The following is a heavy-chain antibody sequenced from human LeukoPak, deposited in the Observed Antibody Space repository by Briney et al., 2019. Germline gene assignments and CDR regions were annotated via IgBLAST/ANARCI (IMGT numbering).Heavy chain of an antibody. J-gene: IGHJ4*02. CDR1: GFTFSSYA. CDR3: AKRIQSAMAMGY. D-gene: IGHD5-18*01. Sequence: GGSLRLSCAASGFTFSSYAMSWVSQAPGKGLEWVSDISGSGGSTYYADSVKGRFTTSRDNSKNTMYLQMNSLRAEDTAVYYCAKRIQSAMAMGYWGQGTLVTVSS. CDR2: ISGSGGST. V-gene: IGHV3-23*01.